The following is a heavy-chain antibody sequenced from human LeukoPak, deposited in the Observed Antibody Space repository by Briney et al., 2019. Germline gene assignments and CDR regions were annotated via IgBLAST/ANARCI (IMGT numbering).Heavy chain of an antibody. CDR2: ISAYNGNT. Sequence: GASVKVSCKASGYTFTSYGISWVRQAPGQGLEWMGWISAYNGNTNYAQKLQGRVTMTTDTSTSTAYMELRSLRSDDTAVYYWARGTEDTAMVTNYYYYMDVWGKGTTVTVSS. D-gene: IGHD5-18*01. CDR3: ARGTEDTAMVTNYYYYMDV. CDR1: GYTFTSYG. J-gene: IGHJ6*03. V-gene: IGHV1-18*01.